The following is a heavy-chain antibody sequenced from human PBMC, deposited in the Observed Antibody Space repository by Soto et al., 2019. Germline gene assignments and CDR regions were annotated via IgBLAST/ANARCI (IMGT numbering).Heavy chain of an antibody. D-gene: IGHD3-9*01. CDR3: AKDLYDILTGQDY. CDR2: ICGSGGCT. V-gene: IGHV3-23*01. CDR1: GFTFSSYA. J-gene: IGHJ4*02. Sequence: PGGSLRLSCAASGFTFSSYAMSWVRQAPGKGLEWVSAICGSGGCTYYADSVEGRFTISRDNSKNTLYLQMNSLRAEDTAVYYCAKDLYDILTGQDYWGQGTLVTVSS.